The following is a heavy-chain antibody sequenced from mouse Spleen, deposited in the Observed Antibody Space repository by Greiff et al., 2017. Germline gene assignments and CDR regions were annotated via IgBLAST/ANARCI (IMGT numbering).Heavy chain of an antibody. D-gene: IGHD1-1*01. V-gene: IGHV1-14*01. CDR3: ARRDFGSRGYFDV. J-gene: IGHJ1*01. Sequence: EVQLVESGPELVKPGASVKLSCKASGYTFTSYVMHWVKQKPGQGLEWIGYINPYNDGTKYNEKFKGKATLTSDKSSSTAYMELSSLTSEDSAVYYCARRDFGSRGYFDVWGAGTTVTVSS. CDR1: GYTFTSYV. CDR2: INPYNDGT.